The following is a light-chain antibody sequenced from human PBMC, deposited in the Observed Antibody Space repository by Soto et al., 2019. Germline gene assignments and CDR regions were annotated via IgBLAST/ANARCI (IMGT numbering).Light chain of an antibody. CDR1: QGVANS. CDR3: QHYNSYSEA. J-gene: IGKJ1*01. Sequence: EIVLTQSPATLSFSPGERATLSCRANQGVANSLAWYQQRPGQAPRLLIYDASYRATGIPPRFSGSGSGTDFTLTISSLEPEDFATYYCQHYNSYSEAFGQGTKVEL. V-gene: IGKV3-11*01. CDR2: DAS.